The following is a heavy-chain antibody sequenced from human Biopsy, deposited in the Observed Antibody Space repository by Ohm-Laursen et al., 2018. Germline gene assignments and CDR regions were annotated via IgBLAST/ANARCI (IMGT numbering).Heavy chain of an antibody. J-gene: IGHJ4*02. D-gene: IGHD2-8*01. V-gene: IGHV1-2*02. CDR3: ARDPLNGHKHFDY. Sequence: GASVKVSCKPSSYTFTDYNIHWMRQAPGQGLEWLGYINCKTGATNYAQKFQGTVTMTRDTSISTAYLALGSLRSADTAIYYCARDPLNGHKHFDYRGQGSLVTVSS. CDR2: INCKTGAT. CDR1: SYTFTDYN.